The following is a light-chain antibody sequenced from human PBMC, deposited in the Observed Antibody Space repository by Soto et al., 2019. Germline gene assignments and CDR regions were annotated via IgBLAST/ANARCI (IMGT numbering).Light chain of an antibody. J-gene: IGKJ1*01. CDR3: KQYSSHSK. V-gene: IGKV1-5*03. CDR1: QSTSSY. CDR2: QAS. Sequence: DIQITQSPSTLSASVVDRVTITCRASQSTSSYLAWYQQKPGKAPKLLIYQASSLENGVPSRFSGSGSGTEFSLTISSLQPDDFATYYCKQYSSHSKFGQGTKVDIK.